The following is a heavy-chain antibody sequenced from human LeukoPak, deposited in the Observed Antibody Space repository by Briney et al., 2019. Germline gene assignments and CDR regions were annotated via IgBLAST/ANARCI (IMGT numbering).Heavy chain of an antibody. V-gene: IGHV3-7*01. J-gene: IGHJ4*02. CDR1: RFTFSDYY. D-gene: IGHD4-17*01. CDR2: IKQDGSEK. CDR3: ARAVTPVTIYYFDY. Sequence: GGSLRLSCAASRFTFSDYYMSWVRQAPGKGLEWVANIKQDGSEKYYVDSVKGRFTISRDNAKNSLYLQMNSLRAEDTAVYYCARAVTPVTIYYFDYWGQGTLVTVSS.